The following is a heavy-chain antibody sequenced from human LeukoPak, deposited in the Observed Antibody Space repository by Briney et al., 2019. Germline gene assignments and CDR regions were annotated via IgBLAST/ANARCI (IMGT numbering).Heavy chain of an antibody. CDR1: GGSFSGYY. Sequence: SETLSLTCAVYGGSFSGYYWSWIRQPPGKGLEWIGEINHSGSTNYNPSLKSRVTISVDTSKNQFSLKLSSVTAADTAVYYCARFERVTYNSGTYVFYYFDYWGQGTLVTVSS. J-gene: IGHJ4*02. CDR2: INHSGST. CDR3: ARFERVTYNSGTYVFYYFDY. V-gene: IGHV4-34*01. D-gene: IGHD3-10*01.